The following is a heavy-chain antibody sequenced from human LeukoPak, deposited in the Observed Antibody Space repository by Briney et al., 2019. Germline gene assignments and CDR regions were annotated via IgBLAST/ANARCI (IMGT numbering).Heavy chain of an antibody. V-gene: IGHV3-23*01. CDR3: ARGLRAYYYYGMDV. CDR2: ISGSGDST. CDR1: GFTFNSYA. Sequence: GSLRLSCAASGFTFNSYAMSWVRQAPGKGLEWVSTISGSGDSTYSADSVKGRFTISRDNSKNTLFLQMGSLRVEDMAVYYCARGLRAYYYYGMDVWGQGTTVTVSS. J-gene: IGHJ6*02. D-gene: IGHD3-3*01.